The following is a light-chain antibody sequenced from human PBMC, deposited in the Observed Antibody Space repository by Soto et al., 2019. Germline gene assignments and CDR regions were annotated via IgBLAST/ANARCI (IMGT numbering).Light chain of an antibody. V-gene: IGLV1-44*01. CDR1: SPKIGSNT. J-gene: IGLJ1*01. CDR3: AEWDDSLNGSYV. CDR2: SNN. Sequence: QSLLAQPPSASWTPRERGTLSFFWNSPKIGSNTVNWYQQLLGTAPKLLIYSNNQRPSGVPDRFSGSKSGTSASLAISGLQSEDEADYYCAEWDDSLNGSYVFGTGTKVTVL.